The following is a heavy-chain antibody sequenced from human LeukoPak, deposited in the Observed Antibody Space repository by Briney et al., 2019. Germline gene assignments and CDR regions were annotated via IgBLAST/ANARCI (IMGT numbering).Heavy chain of an antibody. J-gene: IGHJ4*02. D-gene: IGHD1-26*01. V-gene: IGHV3-43*01. CDR3: AKDRDGSFLFDY. CDR1: GFTFDDYT. CDR2: ISWDGDPT. Sequence: GGSLRLSCAASGFTFDDYTMHWVRQAPGKGLEWVSLISWDGDPTYYTDSVKGRFTISRDNSKNSLYLQMNSLRTEDTALYYCAKDRDGSFLFDYWGQGTLVTVSS.